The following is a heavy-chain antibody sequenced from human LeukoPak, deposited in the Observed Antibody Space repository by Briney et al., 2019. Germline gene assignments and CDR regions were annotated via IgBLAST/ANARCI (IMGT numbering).Heavy chain of an antibody. D-gene: IGHD3-22*01. V-gene: IGHV2-5*02. J-gene: IGHJ4*02. CDR3: AHRKNYYDSSVFDY. CDR1: GFSLNTRGVG. CDR2: IYWDDDR. Sequence: SGPTLVNPTQTLTLTCTFSGFSLNTRGVGVGWIRQPPERALEWLAPIYWDDDRRYSPSLKSRLTITKDTSKNEVVLTMTNMDPVDTATYYCAHRKNYYDSSVFDYWGQGTLVTVSS.